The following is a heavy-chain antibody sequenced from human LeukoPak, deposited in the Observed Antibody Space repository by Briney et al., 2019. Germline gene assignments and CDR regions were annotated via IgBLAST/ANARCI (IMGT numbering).Heavy chain of an antibody. CDR2: ISYDGSNK. CDR3: ARGGSPPGL. V-gene: IGHV3-30*04. CDR1: GFTLSSYA. Sequence: GGSLRLSCAASGFTLSSYAIHWVRQAPAKGLEWVAVISYDGSNKYYADSVKGRFTISRDNSKNTLYLQMNSLRAEDTAVYYCARGGSPPGLWGQGTMVTVSS. J-gene: IGHJ3*01. D-gene: IGHD1-26*01.